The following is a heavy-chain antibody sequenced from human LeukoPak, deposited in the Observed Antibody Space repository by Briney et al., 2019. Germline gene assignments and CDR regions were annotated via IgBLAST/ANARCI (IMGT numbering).Heavy chain of an antibody. Sequence: PSETLSLTWPVAGGSSSSISYYWGWIRQPPGKGLEWIGSIYYSRSTYYNPCLKSRVTISVDTSKNQFSLKLSSVTAADTAVYYCARRVVSDAFDIWGQGTMVTVSS. CDR2: IYYSRST. CDR1: GGSSSSISYY. J-gene: IGHJ3*02. D-gene: IGHD2-2*01. V-gene: IGHV4-39*07. CDR3: ARRVVSDAFDI.